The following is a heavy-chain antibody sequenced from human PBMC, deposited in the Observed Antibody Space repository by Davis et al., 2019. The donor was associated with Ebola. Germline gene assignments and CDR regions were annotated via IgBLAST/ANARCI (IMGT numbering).Heavy chain of an antibody. J-gene: IGHJ6*04. Sequence: ASVKVSCKASGYTFTGYYMHWVRQAPGQGLEWMGRINPNSGGTNYAQKFQGRVTMTRDTSISTAYMELSRLRSDDTAVYYCARAYIAVAGRGGGDYYYYYGMDVWGKGTTVTVSS. CDR3: ARAYIAVAGRGGGDYYYYYGMDV. D-gene: IGHD6-19*01. CDR1: GYTFTGYY. CDR2: INPNSGGT. V-gene: IGHV1-2*06.